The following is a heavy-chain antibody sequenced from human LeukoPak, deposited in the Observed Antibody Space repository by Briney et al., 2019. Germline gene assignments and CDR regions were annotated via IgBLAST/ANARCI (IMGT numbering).Heavy chain of an antibody. J-gene: IGHJ6*03. D-gene: IGHD3-3*01. CDR3: ARDGLRFLEWSHSPYYKDV. CDR2: ISSSSSYI. CDR1: GFTFSSYS. V-gene: IGHV3-21*01. Sequence: GGSLRLSCAASGFTFSSYSMNWVRQAPGKGLEWVSSISSSSSYIYYADSVKGRFTISRDNAKNSLYLQMNSLRAEDTAVYYCARDGLRFLEWSHSPYYKDVWGKGTTVTVS.